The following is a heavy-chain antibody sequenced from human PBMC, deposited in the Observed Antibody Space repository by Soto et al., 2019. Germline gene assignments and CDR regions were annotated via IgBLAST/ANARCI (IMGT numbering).Heavy chain of an antibody. Sequence: PGGSLRLSCAASGFTFSSYAMHWVRQAPGKGLEWVAVISYDGSNKYYADSVKGRFTISRDNSKNTLYLQMNSLRAEDTAVYYCARARDTAMVFNYYFDYWGQGTLVTVS. D-gene: IGHD5-18*01. J-gene: IGHJ4*02. CDR3: ARARDTAMVFNYYFDY. V-gene: IGHV3-30-3*01. CDR2: ISYDGSNK. CDR1: GFTFSSYA.